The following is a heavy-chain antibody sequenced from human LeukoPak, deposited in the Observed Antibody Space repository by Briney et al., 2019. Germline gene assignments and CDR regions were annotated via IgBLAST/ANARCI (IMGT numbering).Heavy chain of an antibody. CDR3: ARVVGANEYYGMDV. Sequence: SVKVSCKASGYTFTSYGISWVRQAPGQGLEWMGGIIPIFGTANYAQKFQGRVTITADESTSTAYMELSSLRSEDTAVYYCARVVGANEYYGMDVWGQGTTVTVSS. CDR1: GYTFTSYG. CDR2: IIPIFGTA. V-gene: IGHV1-69*13. J-gene: IGHJ6*02. D-gene: IGHD1-26*01.